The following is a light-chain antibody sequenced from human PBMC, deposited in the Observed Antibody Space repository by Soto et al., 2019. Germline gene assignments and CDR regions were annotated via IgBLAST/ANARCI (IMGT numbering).Light chain of an antibody. CDR3: QQYNSWRT. Sequence: IVMTQSPATLSVSPREKDTLSCRASQSVRSNLAWYQQKPGQTPRLLIYGASTRATGIPARFSGSGSGTEFTLTISSLQSEDFAVYYCQQYNSWRTFGQGTKVDIK. V-gene: IGKV3-15*01. CDR1: QSVRSN. J-gene: IGKJ1*01. CDR2: GAS.